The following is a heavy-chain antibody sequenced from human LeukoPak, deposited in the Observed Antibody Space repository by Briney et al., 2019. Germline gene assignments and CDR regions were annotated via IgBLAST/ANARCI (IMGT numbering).Heavy chain of an antibody. J-gene: IGHJ3*02. D-gene: IGHD3-22*01. CDR1: GFTFSSYS. CDR3: ARYDSSGFHAFDI. V-gene: IGHV3-21*04. CDR2: ISSSSSYI. Sequence: GGSLRLSCAASGFTFSSYSMNWVRQAPGKGLEWVSSISSSSSYIYYADSVKGRFTISRDNAKNSLYLQMNSLRAEDTALYYCARYDSSGFHAFDIWGQGTMVTVSS.